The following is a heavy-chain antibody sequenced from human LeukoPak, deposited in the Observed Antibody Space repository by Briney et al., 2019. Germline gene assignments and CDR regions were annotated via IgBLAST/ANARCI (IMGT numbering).Heavy chain of an antibody. V-gene: IGHV3-30*02. CDR1: GFTFSSYG. D-gene: IGHD6-6*01. CDR2: IWYGGSNK. CDR3: AKDETYSSSLGYYMDV. J-gene: IGHJ6*03. Sequence: PGGSLRLSCAASGFTFSSYGMHWVRQAPGKGLEWVAVIWYGGSNKYYADSVKGRFTISGDNSKNTLYLQMNSLRAEDTAVYYCAKDETYSSSLGYYMDVWGKGTTVTVSS.